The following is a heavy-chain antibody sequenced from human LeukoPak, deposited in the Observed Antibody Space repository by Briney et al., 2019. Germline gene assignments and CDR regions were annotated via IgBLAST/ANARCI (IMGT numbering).Heavy chain of an antibody. J-gene: IGHJ6*03. V-gene: IGHV4-39*01. CDR3: ARTITGTYYYYYYYYMDV. CDR2: IYYSGST. Sequence: SETLSLTCTVSGGSISSSSYYWGWIRQPPGKGLEWIGSIYYSGSTYYNLSLKSRVTISVDTSKNQFSLKLSSVTAADTAVYYCARTITGTYYYYYYYYMDVWGKGTTVTISS. CDR1: GGSISSSSYY. D-gene: IGHD1-20*01.